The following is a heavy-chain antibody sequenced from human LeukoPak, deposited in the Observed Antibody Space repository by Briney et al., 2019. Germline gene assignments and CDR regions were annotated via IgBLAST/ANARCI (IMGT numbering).Heavy chain of an antibody. CDR3: ARELFGSGSCPDG. J-gene: IGHJ4*02. CDR1: GFTFSYYA. CDR2: IWSDGSNK. V-gene: IGHV3-33*01. D-gene: IGHD3-10*01. Sequence: GGSLRLSRAASGFTFSYYAIHWVRQAPGEGLEWVALIWSDGSNKYYADSVKGRITISRDNSKNTVYLQMNSLRAEDTAVYYCARELFGSGSCPDGWGQGTLVTGSS.